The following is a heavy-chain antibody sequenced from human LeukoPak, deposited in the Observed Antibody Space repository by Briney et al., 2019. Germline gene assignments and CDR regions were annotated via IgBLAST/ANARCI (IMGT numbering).Heavy chain of an antibody. Sequence: PGGSLRLSCAASGFTFNTYAMHWVRQAPGKGLEWVAFIRSDGTNKYYEDSVKGRFTISRDNSKNTAHLQMNSLRAEDTAVYYCARGSSGWGFDYWGQGTLVTVSS. D-gene: IGHD6-19*01. CDR2: IRSDGTNK. V-gene: IGHV3-30*02. CDR3: ARGSSGWGFDY. CDR1: GFTFNTYA. J-gene: IGHJ4*02.